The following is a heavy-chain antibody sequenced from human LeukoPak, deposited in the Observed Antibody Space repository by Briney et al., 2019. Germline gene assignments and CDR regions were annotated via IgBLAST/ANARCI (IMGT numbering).Heavy chain of an antibody. J-gene: IGHJ3*02. CDR2: IYHSGST. Sequence: PSETLSLTCAVSGGSISSGGYSWSWIRQPPGKGLEWIGYIYHSGSTYYNPSLKSRVTISVDRSKNQFSLKLSSVTDADTAVYYCARTSIAARRANAFDIWGQGTMVTVSS. CDR1: GGSISSGGYS. V-gene: IGHV4-30-2*01. D-gene: IGHD6-6*01. CDR3: ARTSIAARRANAFDI.